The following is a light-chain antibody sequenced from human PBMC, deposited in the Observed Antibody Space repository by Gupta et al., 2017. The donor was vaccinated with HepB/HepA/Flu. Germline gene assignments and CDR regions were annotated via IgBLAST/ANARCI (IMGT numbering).Light chain of an antibody. CDR3: QHLHYDVSWT. CDR1: QGMTNF. V-gene: IGKV1-9*01. J-gene: IGKJ1*01. Sequence: DIQSTQSPSSLSASVGDRVTIPCRASQGMTNFLAWYQQKPGKAPKLLIYAASTLQRGVSSRFSDSASGTEFTLTISSLQPEDFATYYCQHLHYDVSWTFGQGTKVDIK. CDR2: AAS.